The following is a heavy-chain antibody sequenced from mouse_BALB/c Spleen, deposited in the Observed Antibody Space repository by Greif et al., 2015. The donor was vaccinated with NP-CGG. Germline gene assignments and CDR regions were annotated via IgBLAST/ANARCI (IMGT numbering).Heavy chain of an antibody. CDR2: IDPANGNT. CDR3: ARRGNYGGFDV. D-gene: IGHD2-1*01. V-gene: IGHV14-3*02. Sequence: VQLKESGAELVKPGASVKLSCTASGFNIEDTYMHWVKQRPEQGLEWIGRIDPANGNTKYDPKFQGKATITADTSSNTAYLQLSSLTSEDTAVYYCARRGNYGGFDVWGAGTTVTVSS. CDR1: GFNIEDTY. J-gene: IGHJ1*01.